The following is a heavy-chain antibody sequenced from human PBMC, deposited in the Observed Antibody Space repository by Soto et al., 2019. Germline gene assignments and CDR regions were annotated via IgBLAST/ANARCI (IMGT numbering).Heavy chain of an antibody. D-gene: IGHD6-19*01. CDR3: AKEQSSGYYRVVDY. Sequence: QVQVVESGGGVVQPGRSLRLSCAASGFTLSSCGMHWVRQAPGKGLEWVGVITYDGGSEHYADFVKGRFTISRDSSENTVYLQMNSLRVEDSAVYYCAKEQSSGYYRVVDYWGQGTLVTVSS. V-gene: IGHV3-30*18. CDR1: GFTLSSCG. J-gene: IGHJ4*02. CDR2: ITYDGGSE.